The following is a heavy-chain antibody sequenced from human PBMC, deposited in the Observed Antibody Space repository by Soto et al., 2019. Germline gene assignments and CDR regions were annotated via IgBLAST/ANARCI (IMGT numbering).Heavy chain of an antibody. CDR3: ALGSGWDPVH. V-gene: IGHV3-7*01. CDR2: IKQDGSEK. CDR1: GFTFTRSW. J-gene: IGHJ4*02. Sequence: EVQLVESGGGLVQPGGSLRLSCAASGFTFTRSWMTWVRQAPGKGLEWVANIKQDGSEKYYVDSVKGRFTISRDNAKNSLCLQMNSVRAEDTAGCYGALGSGWDPVHWGEGTLVTVST. D-gene: IGHD6-19*01.